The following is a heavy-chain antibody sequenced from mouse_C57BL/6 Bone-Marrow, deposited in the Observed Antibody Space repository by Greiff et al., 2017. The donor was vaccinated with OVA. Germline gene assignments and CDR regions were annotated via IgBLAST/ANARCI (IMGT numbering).Heavy chain of an antibody. CDR2: IDPSDSYT. J-gene: IGHJ2*01. CDR3: ARNYGSIPYYFDY. V-gene: IGHV1-59*01. Sequence: QVQLQQPGAELVRPGTSVKLSCKASGYTFTSYWMHWVKQRPGQGLAWIGVIDPSDSYTNYNQKFKGKATLTVDTSSSTAYMQLSSLTSEDSAVYYCARNYGSIPYYFDYWGQGTTLTVSS. D-gene: IGHD1-1*01. CDR1: GYTFTSYW.